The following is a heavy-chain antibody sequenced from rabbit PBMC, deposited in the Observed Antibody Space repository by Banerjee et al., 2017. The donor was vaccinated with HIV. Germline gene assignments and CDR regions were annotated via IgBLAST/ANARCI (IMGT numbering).Heavy chain of an antibody. D-gene: IGHD1-1*01. CDR2: INTGSGST. Sequence: QLEESGGDLVTLGGSLKLSCKAPGIDFSSYGISWVRQAPGKGLEWIGYINTGSGSTDYANWVNGRFTISLDNAQNTVFLQMTSLTAADTATYFCSRGYASSSGYLRYFGLWGPGTLVTVS. CDR1: GIDFSSYG. CDR3: SRGYASSSGYLRYFGL. J-gene: IGHJ4*01. V-gene: IGHV1S7*01.